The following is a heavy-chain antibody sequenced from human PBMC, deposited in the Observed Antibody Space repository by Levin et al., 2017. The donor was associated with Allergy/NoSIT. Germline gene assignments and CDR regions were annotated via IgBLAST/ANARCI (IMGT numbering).Heavy chain of an antibody. J-gene: IGHJ5*02. CDR1: GFTFSSYA. Sequence: GGSLRLSCAASGFTFSSYAMNWVRQAPGKGLEWVSGISGGGGYTYYADSVKGRFTISRDNSKNTLYLQLNSLRVDDTAVYYCAKKGVTELSLGNNWFDPWGQGTLFTVSS. D-gene: IGHD3-16*02. CDR2: ISGGGGYT. V-gene: IGHV3-23*01. CDR3: AKKGVTELSLGNNWFDP.